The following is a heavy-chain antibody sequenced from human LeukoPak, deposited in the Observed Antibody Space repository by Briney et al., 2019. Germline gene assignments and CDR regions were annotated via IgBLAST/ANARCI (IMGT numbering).Heavy chain of an antibody. D-gene: IGHD2-2*01. CDR3: AEDGKYLLLSGPH. Sequence: SVKVSCKASGGTFSSYTISWVRQAPGQGLEWMGRIIPIHDIANYAQKFQGRVTITADKSKSTAYMELSSLRSEDTAVYYCAEDGKYLLLSGPHWGQGTLVTVSS. CDR2: IIPIHDIA. V-gene: IGHV1-69*02. J-gene: IGHJ4*02. CDR1: GGTFSSYT.